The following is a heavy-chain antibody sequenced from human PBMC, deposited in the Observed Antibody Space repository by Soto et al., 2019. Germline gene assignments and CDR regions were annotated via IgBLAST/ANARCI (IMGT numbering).Heavy chain of an antibody. D-gene: IGHD3-9*01. CDR3: ASSILTRPNYYYYGMDV. CDR1: GYTFTSYG. V-gene: IGHV1-18*04. J-gene: IGHJ6*02. CDR2: ISAYNGNT. Sequence: ASVKVSCKASGYTFTSYGISWVRQAPGQGLEWMGWISAYNGNTNYAQKLQGRVTMTTDTSTSTAYMELRSLRSDDTAVYYCASSILTRPNYYYYGMDVWGQGTTVTVSS.